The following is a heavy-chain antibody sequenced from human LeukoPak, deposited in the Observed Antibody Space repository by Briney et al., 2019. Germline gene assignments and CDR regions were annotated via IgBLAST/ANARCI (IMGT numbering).Heavy chain of an antibody. CDR2: MSYNGNK. J-gene: IGHJ3*02. Sequence: GGSLRLSCAASGFTFTSYGFHWVRQAPGKALEWVAFMSYNGNKKYGDSVKGRFTISRDNAKNTLHLQMNGLRPDDTAVYYCARDLAVAATEDAFDIWGQGTMVTVSS. CDR1: GFTFTSYG. D-gene: IGHD2-15*01. V-gene: IGHV3-30*03. CDR3: ARDLAVAATEDAFDI.